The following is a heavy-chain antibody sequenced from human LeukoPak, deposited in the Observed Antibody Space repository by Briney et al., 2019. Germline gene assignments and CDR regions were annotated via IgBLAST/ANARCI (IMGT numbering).Heavy chain of an antibody. V-gene: IGHV3-30-3*01. CDR2: ISYDGSNK. Sequence: GGSLRLSCAASGFTFSSYAMHWVRQAPGKGLEWVAVISYDGSNKYYADSVKGRFTISRDNSKNTLYLQMNSLRAEDTAVYYCARRADYEEDYYYYGMDVWGQGTTVTVSS. J-gene: IGHJ6*02. CDR3: ARRADYEEDYYYYGMDV. D-gene: IGHD4-17*01. CDR1: GFTFSSYA.